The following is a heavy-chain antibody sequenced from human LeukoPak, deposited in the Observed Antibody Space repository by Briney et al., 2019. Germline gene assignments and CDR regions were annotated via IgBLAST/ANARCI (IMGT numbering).Heavy chain of an antibody. CDR1: GGSISSGSYY. Sequence: SETLSLTCTVSGGSISSGSYYWGWIRQPPGKGLEWIGSIYYSGSTYYNPSLKSRVTISVDTSKNQFSLKLSSVTAADTAVYYCARYLYYGDYAFRYWGQGTLVTVSS. CDR3: ARYLYYGDYAFRY. CDR2: IYYSGST. D-gene: IGHD4-17*01. V-gene: IGHV4-39*07. J-gene: IGHJ4*02.